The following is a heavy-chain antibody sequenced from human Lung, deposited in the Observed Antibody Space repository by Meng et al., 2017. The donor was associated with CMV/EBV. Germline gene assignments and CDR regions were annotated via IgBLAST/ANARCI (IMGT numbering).Heavy chain of an antibody. CDR3: ARLTYYHDSSGPAFDY. J-gene: IGHJ4*02. D-gene: IGHD3-22*01. Sequence: QEALGGSVPGLEKPGASVSVSCKASGCTFTSYAMNWVRQGPGQGLEWMGRINTNTGSPTYDQGFTGRFVFSLDTSVSTAYLQITSLKPDDTAVYYCARLTYYHDSSGPAFDYWGQGTLVTVSS. CDR2: INTNTGSP. CDR1: GCTFTSYA. V-gene: IGHV7-4-1*02.